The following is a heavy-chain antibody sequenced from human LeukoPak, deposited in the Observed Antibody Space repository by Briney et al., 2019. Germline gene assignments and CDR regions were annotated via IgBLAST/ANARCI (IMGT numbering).Heavy chain of an antibody. V-gene: IGHV3-73*01. CDR1: GFSFSGST. D-gene: IGHD1-7*01. Sequence: PGGSLRLSCAASGFSFSGSTIHWVRQASGKGLEWIGRIRSKTNNYATIYIESVKGRFTISRDDSKNTAFLQMNSLKTEDTVVYYCWSTGTSTTDYWGQGTLVTVSS. CDR2: IRSKTNNYAT. CDR3: WSTGTSTTDY. J-gene: IGHJ4*02.